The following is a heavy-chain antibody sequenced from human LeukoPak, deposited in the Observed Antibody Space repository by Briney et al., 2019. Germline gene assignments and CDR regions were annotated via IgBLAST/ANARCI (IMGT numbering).Heavy chain of an antibody. J-gene: IGHJ4*02. D-gene: IGHD6-6*01. CDR1: GDSVSSNSSA. CDR3: ARDAQMYSSSYGFDY. Sequence: QTLPLTCAISGDSVSSNSSAWNWIRQSPSRRVEWLGRTYYRSNSYNDYALSVKSRITINTDTYKNQFSLQLKSVTPEDTAVYYYARDAQMYSSSYGFDYWGQGTLVTVSS. CDR2: TYYRSNSYN. V-gene: IGHV6-1*01.